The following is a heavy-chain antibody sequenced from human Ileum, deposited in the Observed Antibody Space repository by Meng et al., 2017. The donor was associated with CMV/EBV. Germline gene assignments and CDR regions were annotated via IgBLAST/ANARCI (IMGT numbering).Heavy chain of an antibody. V-gene: IGHV4-34*01. D-gene: IGHD2-15*01. Sequence: QVQLQQWGGGLLKPSGTLSLTCAVYGGSFSGYYWSWIRQPPGKGLEWIGEINHSGSTNYNPSLKSRVTISVDTSKNQFFLKLSSVTAADTAVYYCARGVAGGPFDYWGQGTLVTVSS. CDR1: GGSFSGYY. J-gene: IGHJ4*02. CDR2: INHSGST. CDR3: ARGVAGGPFDY.